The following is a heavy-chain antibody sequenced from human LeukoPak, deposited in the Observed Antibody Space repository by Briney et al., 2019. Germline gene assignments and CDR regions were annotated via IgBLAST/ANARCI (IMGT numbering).Heavy chain of an antibody. Sequence: GASVKVSCKVSGYTLTELSMHWVRQAPGKGLEWMGGFDPEDGETIYAQKFQGRVTMTEGTSTDTAYMELSSLRSEDTAVYYCATSWPPPQHSSGYYYWGQGTLVTVSS. V-gene: IGHV1-24*01. CDR1: GYTLTELS. J-gene: IGHJ4*02. CDR3: ATSWPPPQHSSGYYY. CDR2: FDPEDGET. D-gene: IGHD3-22*01.